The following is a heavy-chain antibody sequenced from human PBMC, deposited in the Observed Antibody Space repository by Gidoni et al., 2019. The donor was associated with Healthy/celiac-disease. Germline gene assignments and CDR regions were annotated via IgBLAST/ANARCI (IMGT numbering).Heavy chain of an antibody. CDR3: ARTGPEITMIVVAQAFDI. CDR1: GFTFGSSS. CDR2: ISSSISYI. D-gene: IGHD3-22*01. Sequence: EVQLVESGGGLVKPGGSLRLSCAASGFTFGSSSMNWVRQAPGKGLELVSSISSSISYIYYADSVKGRFTISRDNAKNSLYLQMNSLRAEDTAVYYCARTGPEITMIVVAQAFDIWGQGTMVTVSS. V-gene: IGHV3-21*06. J-gene: IGHJ3*02.